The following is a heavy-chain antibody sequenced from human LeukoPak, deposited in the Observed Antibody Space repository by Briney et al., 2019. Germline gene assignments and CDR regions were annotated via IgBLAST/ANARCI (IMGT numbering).Heavy chain of an antibody. CDR1: GFTFSSYS. CDR2: ISSSSYI. CDR3: ARGGGNYYDSSGYLFDY. V-gene: IGHV3-21*01. J-gene: IGHJ4*02. Sequence: GGSLRLSCAASGFTFSSYSMNWVRQAPGKGLEWVSSISSSSYIYYADSVKGRFTISRDNAKNSLYLQMNSLRAEDTAVYYCARGGGNYYDSSGYLFDYWGQGTLVTVSS. D-gene: IGHD3-22*01.